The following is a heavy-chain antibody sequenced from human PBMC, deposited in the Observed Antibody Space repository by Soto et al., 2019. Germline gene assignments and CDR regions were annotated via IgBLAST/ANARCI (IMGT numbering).Heavy chain of an antibody. D-gene: IGHD4-17*01. V-gene: IGHV3-48*02. CDR2: ISSSSSTI. J-gene: IGHJ6*02. CDR3: ARDHYGDWGYYYNGMAV. CDR1: GFTFRSYS. Sequence: PGGSLRLSCAASGFTFRSYSMNWVRQAPGKGLEWVSYISSSSSTIYYADSVKGRFTTSRDNAKNSLYLQMNSLRDEDTAVYYCARDHYGDWGYYYNGMAVWPQWPPFTV.